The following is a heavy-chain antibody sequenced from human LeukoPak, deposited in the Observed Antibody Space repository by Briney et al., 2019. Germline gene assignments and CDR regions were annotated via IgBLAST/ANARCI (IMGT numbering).Heavy chain of an antibody. J-gene: IGHJ4*02. V-gene: IGHV4-59*08. Sequence: PSETLSLTCTVSGGSISSYYWSWIRRPPGKGLEWIGYIFYSGSTNYNPSLKSRVTISVDTSKNQFSLKLSSVTAADTAVYYCARGFYDSSGYSEPFDYWGRGTLVTVSS. D-gene: IGHD3-22*01. CDR2: IFYSGST. CDR1: GGSISSYY. CDR3: ARGFYDSSGYSEPFDY.